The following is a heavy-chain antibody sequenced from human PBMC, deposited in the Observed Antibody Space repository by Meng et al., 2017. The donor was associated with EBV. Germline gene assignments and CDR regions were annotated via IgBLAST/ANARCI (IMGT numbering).Heavy chain of an antibody. CDR1: GGTFSSYA. J-gene: IGHJ4*02. V-gene: IGHV1-69*01. CDR3: ARGYRGSSWYLGY. D-gene: IGHD6-13*01. Sequence: GQLVHAGAEVKKPRSSVKVSCKASGGTFSSYAISWVRQAPGQGLEWMGGIIPIFGTANYAQKFQGRVTITADESTSTAYMELSSLRSEDTAVYYCARGYRGSSWYLGYWGQGTLVTVSS. CDR2: IIPIFGTA.